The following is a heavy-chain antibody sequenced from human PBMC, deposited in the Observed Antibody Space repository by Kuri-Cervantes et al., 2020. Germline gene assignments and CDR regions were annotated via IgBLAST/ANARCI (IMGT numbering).Heavy chain of an antibody. J-gene: IGHJ3*02. V-gene: IGHV3-21*01. CDR2: ISSSSSYI. D-gene: IGHD6-19*01. Sequence: GESLKISCAASRFTFSSYSMNWVRQAPGKGLEWVSSISSSSSYIYYADSVKGRFTISRDNAKNSLYLQMNSLRAEDTAVYYCARARVAVAPADAFDIWGRGTMVTVSS. CDR3: ARARVAVAPADAFDI. CDR1: RFTFSSYS.